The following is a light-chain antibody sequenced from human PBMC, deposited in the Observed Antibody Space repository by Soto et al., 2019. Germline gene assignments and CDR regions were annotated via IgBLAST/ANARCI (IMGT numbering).Light chain of an antibody. CDR2: DVS. Sequence: QSALTQPASVSGSPGQSITISCTGTSSDVGASNSVSWYQQHPGRAPKLMIHDVSDRPSGVSHRFAGSKSGNTASLTISGLQAEDEADYYCSSYTGSSTYVFGTGTKVTVL. CDR1: SSDVGASNS. CDR3: SSYTGSSTYV. J-gene: IGLJ1*01. V-gene: IGLV2-14*03.